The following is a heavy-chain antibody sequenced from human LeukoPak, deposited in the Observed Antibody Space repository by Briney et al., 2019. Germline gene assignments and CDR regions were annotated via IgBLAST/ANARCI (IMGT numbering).Heavy chain of an antibody. V-gene: IGHV1-2*06. CDR3: ARVTMVRGVSPLLY. D-gene: IGHD3-10*01. J-gene: IGHJ4*02. CDR1: RYTFTGYY. CDR2: INPNSGGT. Sequence: ASVKVSCKASRYTFTGYYMHWVRQAPGQGLEWMGRINPNSGGTNYAQKFQGRVTMTRDTSISTAYMELSRLRSDDTAVYYCARVTMVRGVSPLLYWGQGTLVTVSS.